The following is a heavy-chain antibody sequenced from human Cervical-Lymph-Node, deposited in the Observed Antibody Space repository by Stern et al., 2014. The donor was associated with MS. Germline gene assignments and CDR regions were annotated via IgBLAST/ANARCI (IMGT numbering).Heavy chain of an antibody. J-gene: IGHJ5*02. D-gene: IGHD2-15*01. CDR2: IIPIPGLA. V-gene: IGHV1-69*09. CDR1: GGTFSSSYA. Sequence: VQLVQSGAEVKKPGSSMNLSCKPSGGTFSSSYAITWMRQAPGQGLEWMGRIIPIPGLANYAQKFQGRVVITADKSTSTAYMELSSLTPEDTAVYYCARGVVSNRAAATLHNLFDPWGQGTLVTVSS. CDR3: ARGVVSNRAAATLHNLFDP.